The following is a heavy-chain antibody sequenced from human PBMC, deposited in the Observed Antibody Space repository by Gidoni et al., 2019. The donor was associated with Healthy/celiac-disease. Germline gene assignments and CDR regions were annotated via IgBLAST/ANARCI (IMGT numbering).Heavy chain of an antibody. J-gene: IGHJ3*02. CDR2: ISWNSGSI. D-gene: IGHD3-22*01. CDR1: GFTFDDYA. V-gene: IGHV3-9*01. Sequence: EVQLVESGGGLVQPGRSLRLSCAASGFTFDDYAMHWVRQAPGKGLEWVSGISWNSGSIGYADSVKGRFTISRDNAKNSLYLQMNSLRAEDTALYYCAKDMYDSSGYYDGGAFDIWGQGTMVTVSS. CDR3: AKDMYDSSGYYDGGAFDI.